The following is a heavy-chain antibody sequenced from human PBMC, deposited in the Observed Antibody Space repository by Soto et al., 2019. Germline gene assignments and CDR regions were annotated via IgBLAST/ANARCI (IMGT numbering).Heavy chain of an antibody. Sequence: EVQLLESGGDLVQPGGSLRLSCAASGFTFSTYTMSWVRQAPGKGLEWVSAISGSGGSPSYADSVQGRFTISRDNPKNTLYLQMNSLRAEDTAMYYCAKARCSTTNCYVPDYWGQGTLVTVSS. V-gene: IGHV3-23*01. D-gene: IGHD2-2*01. CDR1: GFTFSTYT. J-gene: IGHJ4*02. CDR3: AKARCSTTNCYVPDY. CDR2: ISGSGGSP.